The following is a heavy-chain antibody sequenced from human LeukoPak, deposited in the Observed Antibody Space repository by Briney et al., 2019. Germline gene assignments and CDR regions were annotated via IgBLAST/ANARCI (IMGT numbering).Heavy chain of an antibody. CDR2: IKRKTDGGTT. J-gene: IGHJ4*02. CDR1: GFTFSDAW. V-gene: IGHV3-15*07. Sequence: PGGPLRLSCAASGFTFSDAWMNWVRQAPGKGLEWVGRIKRKTDGGTTDYAAPVKGRFTISRDDSKNTLYLQMNSLKTEDTAVYYCTTGNWGPYWGQGTLVTVSS. CDR3: TTGNWGPY. D-gene: IGHD7-27*01.